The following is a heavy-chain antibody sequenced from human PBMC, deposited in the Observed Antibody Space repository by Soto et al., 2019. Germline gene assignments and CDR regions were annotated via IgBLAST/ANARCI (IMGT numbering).Heavy chain of an antibody. V-gene: IGHV4-34*01. CDR3: SRGHRKIYAF. J-gene: IGHJ1*01. Sequence: SETLSLTCAVYGGSFSGYYWNWIRQPPGKGLEWIGEINHSGSTNYNPSLKSRVTISVDTSKNQFSLKLSSVTAADTAVYYCSRGHRKIYAFRGQGTLVIV. D-gene: IGHD3-16*01. CDR1: GGSFSGYY. CDR2: INHSGST.